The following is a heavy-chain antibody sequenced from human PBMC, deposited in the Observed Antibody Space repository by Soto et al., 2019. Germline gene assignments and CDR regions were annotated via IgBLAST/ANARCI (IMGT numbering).Heavy chain of an antibody. J-gene: IGHJ3*02. D-gene: IGHD1-26*01. CDR3: AKGGVGSTSNAFDI. V-gene: IGHV3-30*18. CDR1: GFTFRSYG. CDR2: ISYGGSNK. Sequence: QVQLVESGGGLVKPGGSLRLSCAASGFTFRSYGMHWVRQAPAKGLEWVAVISYGGSNKYYEDSVKGRFTISRDNSKNTLYLQMNSLRAEDTGVYYCAKGGVGSTSNAFDIWGQGTMVTVSS.